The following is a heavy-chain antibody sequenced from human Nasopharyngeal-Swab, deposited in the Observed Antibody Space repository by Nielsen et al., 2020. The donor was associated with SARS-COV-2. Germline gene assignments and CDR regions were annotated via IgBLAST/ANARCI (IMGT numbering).Heavy chain of an antibody. J-gene: IGHJ4*02. CDR2: IYPGDSDT. D-gene: IGHD2-15*01. CDR3: ARSSEYCSRGTCRFEY. Sequence: GGSLRLSCKGSGYSFTSYWIGWVRQMPGKGLEWMGIIYPGDSDTRYSPSFQGQVTISVDKSINTAYLQWNSLKASDTAMYYCARSSEYCSRGTCRFEYWGQGTLLTVSS. CDR1: GYSFTSYW. V-gene: IGHV5-51*01.